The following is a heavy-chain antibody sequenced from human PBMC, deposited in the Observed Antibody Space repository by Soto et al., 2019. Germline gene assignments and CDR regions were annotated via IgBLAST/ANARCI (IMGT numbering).Heavy chain of an antibody. CDR2: IIPILNSV. J-gene: IGHJ4*02. Sequence: SVKVSCKASGGTFSTYTISWVRQAPGQGLEWMGRIIPILNSVNYAQKFQGRVTITADKTTSTAHMELSSLRSEDTAVYYCARGRQHFDSNGYYNYFDYWGQGTLDTVSS. V-gene: IGHV1-69*08. D-gene: IGHD3-22*01. CDR3: ARGRQHFDSNGYYNYFDY. CDR1: GGTFSTYT.